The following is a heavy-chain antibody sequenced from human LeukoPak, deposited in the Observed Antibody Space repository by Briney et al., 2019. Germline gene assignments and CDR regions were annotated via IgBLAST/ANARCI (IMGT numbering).Heavy chain of an antibody. CDR3: AKDLQYCSGGSCYFPLGS. CDR2: ISYDGTNA. V-gene: IGHV3-30*18. Sequence: GGSLRLSCAVSGFTFSNYGMHWVRQAPGKGLEWLAVISYDGTNAYYGDSVKGRFTISRDDSKNTLDLQMNSLRTEDTAVYYCAKDLQYCSGGSCYFPLGSWGQGTLVTVSS. D-gene: IGHD2-15*01. CDR1: GFTFSNYG. J-gene: IGHJ5*02.